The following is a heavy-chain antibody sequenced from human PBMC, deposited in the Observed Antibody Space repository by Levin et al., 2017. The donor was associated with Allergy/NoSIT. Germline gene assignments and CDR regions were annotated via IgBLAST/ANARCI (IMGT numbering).Heavy chain of an antibody. CDR1: GGSISSSNW. CDR3: ARDRGRGTPRDYYYMDV. D-gene: IGHD1-14*01. V-gene: IGHV4-4*02. Sequence: PSETLSLTCAVSGGSISSSNWWSWVRQPPGKGLEWIGEIYHSGSTNYNPSLKSRVTISVDKSKNQFSLKLSSVTAADTAVYYCARDRGRGTPRDYYYMDVWGKGTTVTVSS. CDR2: IYHSGST. J-gene: IGHJ6*03.